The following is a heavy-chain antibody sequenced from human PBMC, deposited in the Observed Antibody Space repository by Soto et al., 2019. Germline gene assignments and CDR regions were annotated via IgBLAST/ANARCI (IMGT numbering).Heavy chain of an antibody. CDR2: ISYDGSNK. J-gene: IGHJ6*02. V-gene: IGHV3-30-3*01. CDR1: GFTFSSYA. CDR3: ARDTAMPSRGYCSGGRCEYYYYGMDV. Sequence: GGSLRLSCAASGFTFSSYAMHWVRQAPGKGLEWVAVISYDGSNKYYADSVKGRFTISRDNSKNTLYLQMNSLRAEDTAVYYCARDTAMPSRGYCSGGRCEYYYYGMDVWGQGTTVTVSS. D-gene: IGHD2-15*01.